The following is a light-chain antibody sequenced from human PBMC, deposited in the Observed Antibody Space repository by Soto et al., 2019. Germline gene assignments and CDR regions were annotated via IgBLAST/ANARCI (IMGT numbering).Light chain of an antibody. CDR1: QTISSY. CDR2: KAS. V-gene: IGKV1-5*03. CDR3: QQYNSYPWT. J-gene: IGKJ1*01. Sequence: DSQIPQSPSSLSASVGDRVTITCRASQTISSYLNWYQQKPGKAPKLLIYKASSLESGVPSRFSGSGSGTEFTLTISSLQPDDFATYYCQQYNSYPWTFGQGTKVDIK.